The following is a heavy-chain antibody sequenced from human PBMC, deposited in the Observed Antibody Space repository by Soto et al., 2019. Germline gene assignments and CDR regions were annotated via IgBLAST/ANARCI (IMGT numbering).Heavy chain of an antibody. CDR2: IIPIFGTA. D-gene: IGHD2-2*01. CDR1: GGTFSSYA. J-gene: IGHJ3*02. Sequence: GASVKVSCKASGGTFSSYAISWVRQAPRQGLEWMGGIIPIFGTANYAQKFQGRVTITADKSTSTAYMELSSLRSEDTAVYYCATRIGYCSSTSCYESWDAFDIWGQGTMVTVSS. V-gene: IGHV1-69*06. CDR3: ATRIGYCSSTSCYESWDAFDI.